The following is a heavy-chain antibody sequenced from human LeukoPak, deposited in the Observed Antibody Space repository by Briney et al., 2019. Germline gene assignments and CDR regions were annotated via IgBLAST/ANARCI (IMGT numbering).Heavy chain of an antibody. Sequence: GGSLRLSCAASGFTFSSYGMHWVRQAPGKGLEWVSAISGSASSTYHADSVKGRFTISRDNSKNTLYLQMNSLRADDTAVYYCAMKAVPRPRLHDAFDIWGQGTMVTVSS. V-gene: IGHV3-23*01. CDR3: AMKAVPRPRLHDAFDI. CDR1: GFTFSSYG. J-gene: IGHJ3*02. D-gene: IGHD5-24*01. CDR2: ISGSASST.